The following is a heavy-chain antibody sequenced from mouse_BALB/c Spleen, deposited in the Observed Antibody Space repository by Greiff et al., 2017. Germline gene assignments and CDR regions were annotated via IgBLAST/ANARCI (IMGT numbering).Heavy chain of an antibody. D-gene: IGHD1-1*01. J-gene: IGHJ1*01. Sequence: VQLQQSGAELVRPGASVKLSCKASGFNIKDYYMHWVKQRPEQGLEWIGWIDPENGNTIYDPKFQGKASITADTSSNTAYLQLSSLTSEDTAVYYCARGYGSGYRLWYFDVWGAGTTVTVSS. CDR2: IDPENGNT. V-gene: IGHV14-1*02. CDR1: GFNIKDYY. CDR3: ARGYGSGYRLWYFDV.